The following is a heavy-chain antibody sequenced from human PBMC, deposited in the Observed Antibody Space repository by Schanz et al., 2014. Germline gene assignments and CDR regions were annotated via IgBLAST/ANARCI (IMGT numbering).Heavy chain of an antibody. D-gene: IGHD2-15*01. CDR3: ARGSLAGYVALLMAANDY. CDR1: GYPFTNYY. CDR2: VNPGGGST. V-gene: IGHV1-46*01. Sequence: QVHLEQSGPEVKKPGASVKLSCRASGYPFTNYYIHWVRQAPGQGLEWMGIVNPGGGSTSVAQRFQTRVTLTRDTSTGTAYLGLTRLRFEDTAVYYCARGSLAGYVALLMAANDYWGRGTLVTGSS. J-gene: IGHJ4*01.